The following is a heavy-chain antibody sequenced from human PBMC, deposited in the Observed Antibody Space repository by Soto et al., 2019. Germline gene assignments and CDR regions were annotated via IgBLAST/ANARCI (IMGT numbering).Heavy chain of an antibody. Sequence: ASVKVSCKASGYTFTSYGISWVRQAPGQGLEWMGWISAYNGNTNYAQKLQGRVTMTTDTSTSTAYMELRSLRSDETAVYYCARGGDYYDSSGYSWAFDIWGQGTMVTVSS. D-gene: IGHD3-22*01. CDR1: GYTFTSYG. J-gene: IGHJ3*02. CDR2: ISAYNGNT. V-gene: IGHV1-18*01. CDR3: ARGGDYYDSSGYSWAFDI.